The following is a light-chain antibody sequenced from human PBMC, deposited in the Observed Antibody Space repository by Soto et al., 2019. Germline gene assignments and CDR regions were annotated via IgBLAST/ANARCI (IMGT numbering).Light chain of an antibody. CDR3: SSYTSSSTLVV. Sequence: QSALTQPASVSGSPGQSTTISCTGTSSDVGGYNYVSWYQQHPGKAPKLMIYDVSNRPSGVSNRFSGSKSGNTASLTISGIQAEDEADDYCSSYTSSSTLVVFGGGTKLTVL. J-gene: IGLJ2*01. V-gene: IGLV2-14*01. CDR2: DVS. CDR1: SSDVGGYNY.